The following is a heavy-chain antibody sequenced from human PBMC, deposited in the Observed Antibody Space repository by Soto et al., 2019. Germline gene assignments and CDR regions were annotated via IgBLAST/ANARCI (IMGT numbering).Heavy chain of an antibody. CDR2: ISTSGGST. CDR1: GFTFSSYA. CDR3: SLSDRYYGMDV. V-gene: IGHV3-23*01. J-gene: IGHJ6*02. Sequence: EVQLLESGGGLVQPGGSLRLSCAASGFTFSSYAMSWVRQAPGKGLEWVSSISTSGGSTYYADSVKGRFTIPRDNSNTTLYLQMNSLRAEDTAVYYCSLSDRYYGMDVWGLGTTVTVSS.